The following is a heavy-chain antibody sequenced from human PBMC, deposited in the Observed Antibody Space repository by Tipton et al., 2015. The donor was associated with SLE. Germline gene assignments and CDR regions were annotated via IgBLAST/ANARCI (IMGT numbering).Heavy chain of an antibody. Sequence: TLSLTCTVSGDSITSFNQYWGWIRQPPGRRLEYLASLYHSGDTYYNPSLRSRLTISMDTSKNQFSLRLNSVTAADTAVYYCARYYSPSAFDIWGQGTMVTVSS. CDR1: GDSITSFNQY. CDR2: LYHSGDT. V-gene: IGHV4-39*07. D-gene: IGHD2/OR15-2a*01. J-gene: IGHJ3*02. CDR3: ARYYSPSAFDI.